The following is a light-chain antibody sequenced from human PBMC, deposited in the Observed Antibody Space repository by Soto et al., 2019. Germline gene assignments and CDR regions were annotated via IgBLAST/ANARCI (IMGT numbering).Light chain of an antibody. CDR2: AAS. V-gene: IGKV1-39*01. J-gene: IGKJ5*01. CDR3: QQRYSITIT. Sequence: DIQMTRSLSSLSASVGDRVTIICRASQSISFYLNWYQQKPGKDHKVLIYAASNLQSGVPSRFSGGGSGTDFNLTISSLQTEDFATYECQQRYSITITVCQGTRLEIK. CDR1: QSISFY.